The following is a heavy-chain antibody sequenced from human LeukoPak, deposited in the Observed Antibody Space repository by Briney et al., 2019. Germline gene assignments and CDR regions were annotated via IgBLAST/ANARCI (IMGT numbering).Heavy chain of an antibody. D-gene: IGHD6-13*01. CDR3: ARFIAAAGTQYYYYMDV. J-gene: IGHJ6*03. CDR1: GFTFSSYE. CDR2: ISSSGSTI. V-gene: IGHV3-48*03. Sequence: PGGSLRLSCAASGFTFSSYEMNWVRQAPGKGLEWVSYISSSGSTIYYADSVKGRFTISRDNAKNSLYLQMNSLRAEDTAVYYCARFIAAAGTQYYYYMDVWGKGTTVTISS.